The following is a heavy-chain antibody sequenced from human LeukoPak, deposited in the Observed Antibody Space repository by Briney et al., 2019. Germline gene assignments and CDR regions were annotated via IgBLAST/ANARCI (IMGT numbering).Heavy chain of an antibody. CDR1: GFTFSSYA. CDR2: FSGSGGST. Sequence: GGSLRLSCAASGFTFSSYAMSWVRQAPGKGLEGVSAFSGSGGSTYYADSVKGRFTISRDNSKNTLYLQMNSLRAEDTAVYYCARSEEYVVVTDPDYWGQGTLVTVSS. CDR3: ARSEEYVVVTDPDY. V-gene: IGHV3-23*01. D-gene: IGHD2-21*02. J-gene: IGHJ4*02.